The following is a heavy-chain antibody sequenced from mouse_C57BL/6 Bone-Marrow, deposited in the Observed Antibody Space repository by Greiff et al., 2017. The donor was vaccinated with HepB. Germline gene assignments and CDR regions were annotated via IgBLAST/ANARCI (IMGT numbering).Heavy chain of an antibody. Sequence: EVQLVESGGGLVKPGGSLKLSCAASGFTFSSYAMSWVRQTPEKRLEWVASISSGGSTYYPDSVKGRFTISRDNARDILYLQMSSLRSEDTAMYYCARSGIATSYAMDYWGQGTSVTVSS. CDR3: ARSGIATSYAMDY. J-gene: IGHJ4*01. V-gene: IGHV5-6-5*01. CDR2: ISSGGST. CDR1: GFTFSSYA. D-gene: IGHD1-3*01.